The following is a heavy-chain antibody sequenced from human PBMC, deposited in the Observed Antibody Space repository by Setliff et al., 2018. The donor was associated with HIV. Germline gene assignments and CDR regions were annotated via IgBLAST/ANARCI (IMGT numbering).Heavy chain of an antibody. CDR1: GFSVTDNY. Sequence: GGSLRLSCEASGFSVTDNYMGWVRQAPGKGLEWVALMYKGGETYYADFVKGRFTIARDNSKNTVSLQMTNLGTGDTAIYYCARKLRPGHGVDVWGQGTTVTVSS. V-gene: IGHV3-66*02. D-gene: IGHD3-10*01. J-gene: IGHJ6*02. CDR3: ARKLRPGHGVDV. CDR2: MYKGGET.